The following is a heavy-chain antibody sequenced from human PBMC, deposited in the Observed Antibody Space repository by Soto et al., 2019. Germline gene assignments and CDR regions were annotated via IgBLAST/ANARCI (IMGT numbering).Heavy chain of an antibody. CDR2: ISSSSSYI. V-gene: IGHV3-21*01. Sequence: GGSLRLSCAASGFTFSSYSMNWVRQAPGKGLEWVSSISSSSSYIYYADSVKGRFTISRDNAKNSLYLQMNSLRAEDTAVYYCAGVEVVAATGGMDVWGQGTTVTVSS. J-gene: IGHJ6*02. CDR1: GFTFSSYS. CDR3: AGVEVVAATGGMDV. D-gene: IGHD2-15*01.